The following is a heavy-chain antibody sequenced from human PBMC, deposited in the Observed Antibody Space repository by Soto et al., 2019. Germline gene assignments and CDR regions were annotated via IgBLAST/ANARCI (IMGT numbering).Heavy chain of an antibody. V-gene: IGHV3-11*01. CDR2: ISSSGSTI. CDR1: GFTFSDYY. D-gene: IGHD1-1*01. J-gene: IGHJ4*02. CDR3: AGLLRGDWKPTVLAHY. Sequence: QVQLVESGGGLVKPGGSLRLSCAASGFTFSDYYMSWIRQAPGKGLEWVAYISSSGSTIYYADSVKGRFTISRDNAKNSLYLQMNSLRAEDTAVYYCAGLLRGDWKPTVLAHYWGQGTLVTVSS.